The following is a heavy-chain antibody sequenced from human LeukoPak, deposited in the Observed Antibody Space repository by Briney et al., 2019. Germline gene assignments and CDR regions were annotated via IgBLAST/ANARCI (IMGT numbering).Heavy chain of an antibody. J-gene: IGHJ3*02. CDR3: ARVPLTGGATSAFDI. CDR2: IYYSGST. CDR1: GGSISSSNW. Sequence: SGTLSLTCAVSGGSISSSNWWSWVRQPPGKGLEWIGSIYYSGSTYYNPSLKSRVTISVDTSKNQFSLKLSSVTAADTAVYYCARVPLTGGATSAFDIWGQGTMVTVSS. D-gene: IGHD1-26*01. V-gene: IGHV4-4*02.